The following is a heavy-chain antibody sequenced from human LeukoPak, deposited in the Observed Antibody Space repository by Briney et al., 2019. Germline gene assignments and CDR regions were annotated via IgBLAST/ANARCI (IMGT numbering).Heavy chain of an antibody. CDR1: GFTLSGYS. J-gene: IGHJ4*02. V-gene: IGHV3-48*01. CDR2: ISISGTI. CDR3: STAKFDY. Sequence: GGSLRLACAASGFTLSGYSMNWVRQAPGKGLEWVSHISISGTIYYADPVKGRFTISRDNAKNSLYLQMNSLRAEDTAVYYCSTAKFDYWGQGTLVTVSS.